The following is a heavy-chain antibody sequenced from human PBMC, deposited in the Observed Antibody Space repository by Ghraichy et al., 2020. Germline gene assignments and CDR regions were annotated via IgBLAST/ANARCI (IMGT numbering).Heavy chain of an antibody. Sequence: GGSLRLSCAASGFTFSSYWMSWVRQAPGKGLEWVANIKQDGSEKYYVDSVKGRFTISRDNAKNSLYLQMNSLRAEDTAVYYCAREDGDYGYYYYGMDVWGQGTTVTVSS. CDR3: AREDGDYGYYYYGMDV. J-gene: IGHJ6*02. D-gene: IGHD4-17*01. CDR2: IKQDGSEK. V-gene: IGHV3-7*03. CDR1: GFTFSSYW.